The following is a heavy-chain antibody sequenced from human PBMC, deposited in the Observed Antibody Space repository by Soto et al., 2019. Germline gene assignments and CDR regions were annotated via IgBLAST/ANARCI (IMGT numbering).Heavy chain of an antibody. V-gene: IGHV3-30*18. J-gene: IGHJ6*03. CDR2: ISYDGSNK. D-gene: IGHD3-16*01. CDR1: GFIFSSYG. Sequence: QVPLVESGGGVVQPGRSLRLSCAASGFIFSSYGMHWVRQAPGKGLEWVAVISYDGSNKYYADSVKGRFTISRDNSKNTLYLQMNSLRPEDTAVYYCAKDSPAQRFAYYYYMDVWGKGTTVTVSS. CDR3: AKDSPAQRFAYYYYMDV.